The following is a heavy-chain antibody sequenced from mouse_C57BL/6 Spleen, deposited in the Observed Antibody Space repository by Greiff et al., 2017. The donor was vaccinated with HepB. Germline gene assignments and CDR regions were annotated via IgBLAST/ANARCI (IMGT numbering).Heavy chain of an antibody. Sequence: VQLKQSGPELVKPGASVKISCKASGYSFTGYYMNWVKQSPEKSLEWIGEINPSTGGTTYNQKFKAKATLTVDKSSSTAYMQLKSLTSEDSAVYYCARWSTVLDYWGQGTTLTVSS. CDR3: ARWSTVLDY. J-gene: IGHJ2*01. V-gene: IGHV1-42*01. CDR2: INPSTGGT. CDR1: GYSFTGYY. D-gene: IGHD1-1*01.